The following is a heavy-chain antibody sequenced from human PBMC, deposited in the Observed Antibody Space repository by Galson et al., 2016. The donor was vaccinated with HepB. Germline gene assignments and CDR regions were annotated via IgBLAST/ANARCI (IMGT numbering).Heavy chain of an antibody. CDR3: ARVFRDQNWNYYFDY. CDR2: IKPVSGAT. J-gene: IGHJ4*02. V-gene: IGHV1-2*02. D-gene: IGHD1-7*01. CDR1: GYMFTGHY. Sequence: SVKVSCKASGYMFTGHYIHWVRQAPGQGLEWMGWIKPVSGATDYAQKFRDRVTMTRDTSNSAAYMELSRLGYDDTAVYYCARVFRDQNWNYYFDYWGQGALVTVS.